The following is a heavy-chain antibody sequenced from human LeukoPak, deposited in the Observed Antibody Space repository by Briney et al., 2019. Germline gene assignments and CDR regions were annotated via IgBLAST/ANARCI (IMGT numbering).Heavy chain of an antibody. CDR2: ISSSGSTI. V-gene: IGHV3-48*03. CDR1: GFTFSSYE. Sequence: GGSLRLSCAASGFTFSSYEMNWVRQAPGKGLEWVSYISSSGSTIYYADSVKDRFTISRDNSKTTLYLQMHSLRAEDTAMYYCAARPGDLAAPFDYWGQGTLVIVSS. D-gene: IGHD2-15*01. J-gene: IGHJ4*02. CDR3: AARPGDLAAPFDY.